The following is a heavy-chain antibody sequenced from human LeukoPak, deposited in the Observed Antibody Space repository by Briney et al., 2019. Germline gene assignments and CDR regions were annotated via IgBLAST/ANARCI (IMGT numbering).Heavy chain of an antibody. V-gene: IGHV1-3*01. J-gene: IGHJ6*02. CDR2: INAGNGNT. Sequence: ASVKVSCKATGYTFTSHAMHWVRQAPGQRLEWMGWINAGNGNTKYPQKFQGRVTITRDTSASTAYMELSSLRSEDTAVYYCARDTVGSYLRGMDDWGQGTTVTVSS. D-gene: IGHD3-10*01. CDR3: ARDTVGSYLRGMDD. CDR1: GYTFTSHA.